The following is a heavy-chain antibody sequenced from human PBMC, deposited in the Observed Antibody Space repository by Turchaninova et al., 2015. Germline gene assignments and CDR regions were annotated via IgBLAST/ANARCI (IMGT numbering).Heavy chain of an antibody. Sequence: QVTLRESGPALVKPTPPPPPAITLTPNCNCCGCTQSTRGMWVSWIRQPPGKALEWLALIDWDDDKYYSTSLKTRLTISKDTSKNQVVLTMTNMDPVDTATYYCARADVRSGSTVTTPFYGMDVWGQGTTVTVSS. CDR3: ARADVRSGSTVTTPFYGMDV. J-gene: IGHJ6*02. CDR1: GCTQSTRGMW. D-gene: IGHD4-17*01. V-gene: IGHV2-70*01. CDR2: IDWDDDK.